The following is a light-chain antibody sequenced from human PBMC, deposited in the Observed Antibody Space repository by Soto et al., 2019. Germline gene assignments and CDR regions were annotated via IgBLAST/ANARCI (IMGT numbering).Light chain of an antibody. CDR2: EVY. J-gene: IGLJ2*01. CDR1: SSDVGGYNY. V-gene: IGLV2-8*01. Sequence: QSAPTQPPSASGSPGQSVTFSCTGTSSDVGGYNYVSWYQQYPGKAPKLMIYEVYKRPTGVPDRFSGSKSGNTASLTVSGLQPEDEADYYCSAYAGSSTWVFGGGTKLTVL. CDR3: SAYAGSSTWV.